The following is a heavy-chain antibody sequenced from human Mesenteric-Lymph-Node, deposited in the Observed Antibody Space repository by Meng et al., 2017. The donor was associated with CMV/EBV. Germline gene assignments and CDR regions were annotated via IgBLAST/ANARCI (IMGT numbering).Heavy chain of an antibody. D-gene: IGHD3-9*01. CDR3: AHRKVTITVGAHFDF. J-gene: IGHJ4*02. CDR2: IYWDDDK. CDR1: GFSLRSRGMG. V-gene: IGHV2-5*02. Sequence: GFSLRSRGMGVGWIRQPTGKALDWLALIYWDDDKRYSQSLKSRLTITGDTSKSQVALKMTNMDPVDTATYYCAHRKVTITVGAHFDFWGQGILVTVSS.